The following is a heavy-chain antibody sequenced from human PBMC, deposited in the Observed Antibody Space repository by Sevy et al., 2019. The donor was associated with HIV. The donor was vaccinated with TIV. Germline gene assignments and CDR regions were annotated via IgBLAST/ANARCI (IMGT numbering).Heavy chain of an antibody. V-gene: IGHV3-30-3*01. D-gene: IGHD3-10*01. CDR3: ARDVPLLSPPEFDY. Sequence: GGSLRLSCAASGFTFSSYAMHWIRQAPGNGLEWVAVISYDGSNKYYADSVKGRFTISRDNSKNTLYLQMNSLRAEDTAVYYCARDVPLLSPPEFDYSGQRTLVTVSS. J-gene: IGHJ4*02. CDR1: GFTFSSYA. CDR2: ISYDGSNK.